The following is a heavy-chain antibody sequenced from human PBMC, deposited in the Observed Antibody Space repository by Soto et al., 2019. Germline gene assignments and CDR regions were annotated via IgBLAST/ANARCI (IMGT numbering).Heavy chain of an antibody. V-gene: IGHV4-34*01. D-gene: IGHD6-19*01. CDR3: ARGRRSSGWYYYYYGMDV. J-gene: IGHJ6*02. Sequence: SETLSLTCAVYGGSFSGYYWSWIRQPPGKGLEWIGGINHSGSTNYNPSLKSRVTISVDTSKNQFSLKLSSVTAADTAVYYCARGRRSSGWYYYYYGMDVWGQGATVTVSS. CDR1: GGSFSGYY. CDR2: INHSGST.